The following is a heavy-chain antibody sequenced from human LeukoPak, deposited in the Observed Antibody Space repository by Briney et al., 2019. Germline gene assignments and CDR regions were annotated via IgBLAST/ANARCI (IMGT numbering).Heavy chain of an antibody. CDR3: AKDLVYSSSWYVAFDY. CDR2: ISGSGGST. V-gene: IGHV3-23*01. CDR1: GFTFSSYA. Sequence: PGGSLRLSCAASGFTFSSYAMSWVRQAPGKGLEWVSAISGSGGSTYYADSVKGRFTISRDNSKNTLYLQMDSLRAEDTAVYYCAKDLVYSSSWYVAFDYWGQGTLVTVSS. J-gene: IGHJ4*02. D-gene: IGHD6-13*01.